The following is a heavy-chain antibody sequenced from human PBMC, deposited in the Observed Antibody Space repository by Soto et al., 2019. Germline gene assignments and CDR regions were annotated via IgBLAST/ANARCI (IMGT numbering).Heavy chain of an antibody. J-gene: IGHJ5*02. D-gene: IGHD3-9*01. CDR2: IRSKANSYAT. CDR1: GFTFSGSA. CDR3: TRIAPFENWFDP. Sequence: GRSLRLSCGASGFTFSGSAMHWVRPASGKVLEWVGRIRSKANSYATAYAASVKGRFTISRDDSKITAYLQMNSLKPEDTAVYYCTRIAPFENWFDPWGPVTLVPVTS. V-gene: IGHV3-73*01.